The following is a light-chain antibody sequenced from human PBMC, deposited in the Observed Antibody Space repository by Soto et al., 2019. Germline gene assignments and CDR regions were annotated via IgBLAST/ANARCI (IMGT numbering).Light chain of an antibody. Sequence: QSVLTQPPPASGTPGQRVTVSCSGSSSNIASNTVNWYQQLPGTAPKLLIYSNDQRPSGVPDRFSASKSGTSASLAISGLQSEDEADYYCASWDESLNGHVFGTGTKVTV. J-gene: IGLJ1*01. CDR2: SND. CDR1: SSNIASNT. CDR3: ASWDESLNGHV. V-gene: IGLV1-44*01.